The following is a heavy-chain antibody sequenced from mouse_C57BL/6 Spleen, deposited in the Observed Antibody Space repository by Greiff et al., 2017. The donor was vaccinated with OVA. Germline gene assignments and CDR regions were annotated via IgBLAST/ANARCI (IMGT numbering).Heavy chain of an antibody. J-gene: IGHJ2*01. Sequence: QVQLQQSGAELARPGASVKLSCKASGYTFTSYGISWVKQRTGQGLEWIGEICPRSGNSYYNEKFTGKATLTADKSSSTAYMELRSLNSEDYAGYFCARGDYAFDYWGQGTTLTVSS. CDR3: ARGDYAFDY. CDR2: ICPRSGNS. CDR1: GYTFTSYG. D-gene: IGHD2-4*01. V-gene: IGHV1-81*01.